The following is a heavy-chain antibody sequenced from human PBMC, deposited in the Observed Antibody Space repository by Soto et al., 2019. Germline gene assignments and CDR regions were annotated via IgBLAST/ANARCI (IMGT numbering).Heavy chain of an antibody. CDR2: IYYSGST. Sequence: SETLSLTCTVSGGSISSYYWSWIRQPPGKGLEWIGYIYYSGSTNYNPSLKSRVTLSIDTSKNQLSLKLSSVTAADTAVYYCARHSPDFDWLSQFDYWGQGTLVTVSS. V-gene: IGHV4-59*08. CDR1: GGSISSYY. CDR3: ARHSPDFDWLSQFDY. D-gene: IGHD3-9*01. J-gene: IGHJ4*02.